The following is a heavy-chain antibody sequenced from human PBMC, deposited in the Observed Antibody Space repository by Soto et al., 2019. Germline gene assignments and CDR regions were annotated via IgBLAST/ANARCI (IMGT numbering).Heavy chain of an antibody. Sequence: QVQLVQSGAEVKKPGASVKVSCKASGYDFSSYGISWVRQAPGQGLEWMGWISASNGNRDYAQQFQGRVTMTSDTSRTTDYMELRSLRSDDTAVYYCVRDPQRNDYWGQATLVNVSS. J-gene: IGHJ4*02. V-gene: IGHV1-18*04. D-gene: IGHD2-2*01. CDR1: GYDFSSYG. CDR2: ISASNGNR. CDR3: VRDPQRNDY.